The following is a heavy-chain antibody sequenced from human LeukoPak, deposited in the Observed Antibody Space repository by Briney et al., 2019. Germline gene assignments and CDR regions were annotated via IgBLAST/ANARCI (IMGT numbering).Heavy chain of an antibody. J-gene: IGHJ4*02. CDR2: LSPDGSSS. V-gene: IGHV3-74*01. CDR1: GFTFSTYW. D-gene: IGHD1-26*01. CDR3: TRSPSLGGSYWGFDY. Sequence: GGSLRLSCAASGFTFSTYWMHWVRQAPGKGLVWVSRLSPDGSSSIYADSVKGRFTVSRDNAKNTLYLQMNSLGADDTAVYYCTRSPSLGGSYWGFDYWGQGTLLTVSS.